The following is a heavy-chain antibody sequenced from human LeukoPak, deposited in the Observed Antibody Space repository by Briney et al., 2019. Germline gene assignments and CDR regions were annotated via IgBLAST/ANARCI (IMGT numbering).Heavy chain of an antibody. CDR1: GFTFGSYA. D-gene: IGHD5-18*01. V-gene: IGHV3-23*01. J-gene: IGHJ4*02. Sequence: GGSLRLSCEASGFTFGSYAMYWVRQAPGKGLEWVAGIFGSGGSLHYADPVKGRFTISRDNSRNTVYLQINSLRAEDTAVYYCGKTTVGYSSGQKPAWPVDYWGQGTLVTVSS. CDR3: GKTTVGYSSGQKPAWPVDY. CDR2: IFGSGGSL.